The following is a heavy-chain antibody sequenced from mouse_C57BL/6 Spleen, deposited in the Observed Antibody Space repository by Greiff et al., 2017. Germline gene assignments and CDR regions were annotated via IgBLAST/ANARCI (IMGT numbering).Heavy chain of an antibody. CDR1: GYTFTDYY. CDR3: GRAPYGYGGCFRV. V-gene: IGHV1-26*01. J-gene: IGHJ1*03. D-gene: IGHD2-2*01. Sequence: EVQLQESGPELVKPGASVKISCKASGYTFTDYYMNWVKQSHGKSLEWIGDINPNNGGTSYNQKFKGKATLTVDKSSSTAYMERRSLTSEDSAVYYCGRAPYGYGGCFRVWGTGTTVTVSS. CDR2: INPNNGGT.